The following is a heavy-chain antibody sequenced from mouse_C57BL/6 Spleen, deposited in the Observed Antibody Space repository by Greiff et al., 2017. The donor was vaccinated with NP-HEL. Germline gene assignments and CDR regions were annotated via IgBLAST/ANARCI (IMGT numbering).Heavy chain of an antibody. CDR3: ARRYYYGSRTPWFAY. J-gene: IGHJ3*01. CDR2: INPNNGGT. D-gene: IGHD1-1*01. CDR1: GYTFTDYN. Sequence: VQLKESGPELVKPGASVKIPCKASGYTFTDYNMDWVKQSHGKSLEWIGDINPNNGGTIYNQKFKGKATLTVDKSSSTAYMELRSLTSEDTAVYYCARRYYYGSRTPWFAYWGQGTLVTVSA. V-gene: IGHV1-18*01.